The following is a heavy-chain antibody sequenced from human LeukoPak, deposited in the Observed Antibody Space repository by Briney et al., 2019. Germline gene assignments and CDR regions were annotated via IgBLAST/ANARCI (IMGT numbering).Heavy chain of an antibody. J-gene: IGHJ4*02. CDR2: IWYDGSNK. Sequence: GGSLRLSCAASGFTFSSYGMHWVRQAPGKGLEWVAVIWYDGSNKYYADSVKGRFTISRDNSKNTLYLQMNSLRAEDTAVYYCAKEYTGYAYFDYWGQGTLVTVSS. CDR3: AKEYTGYAYFDY. V-gene: IGHV3-33*06. D-gene: IGHD3-9*01. CDR1: GFTFSSYG.